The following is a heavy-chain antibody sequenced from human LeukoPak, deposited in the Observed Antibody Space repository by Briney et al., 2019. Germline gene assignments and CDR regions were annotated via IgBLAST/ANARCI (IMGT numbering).Heavy chain of an antibody. Sequence: GGSLRLSCAASGFTFDDYGMSWVRQAPGKGLEWVSGINWNGGSTGYADSVKGRYTISRDNAKNSLYLQMNSLRAEDTALYYCARDQGLSSYYYYMDVWGKGTTVTVSS. D-gene: IGHD3/OR15-3a*01. V-gene: IGHV3-20*04. CDR2: INWNGGST. CDR3: ARDQGLSSYYYYMDV. CDR1: GFTFDDYG. J-gene: IGHJ6*03.